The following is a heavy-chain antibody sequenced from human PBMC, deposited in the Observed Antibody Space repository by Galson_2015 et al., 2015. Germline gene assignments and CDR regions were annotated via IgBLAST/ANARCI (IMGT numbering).Heavy chain of an antibody. J-gene: IGHJ6*03. Sequence: SLRLSCAASGFSFSNFAMAWVRQAPGKGLEWLSLIYGGGNNPFYADSVKGRFTTSRDNPKNTLFLQMNNLRAEDTAIYYCVKFSGHPHFDYHMDVWGKGTPVTVSS. D-gene: IGHD1-26*01. V-gene: IGHV3-23*03. CDR2: IYGGGNNP. CDR3: VKFSGHPHFDYHMDV. CDR1: GFSFSNFA.